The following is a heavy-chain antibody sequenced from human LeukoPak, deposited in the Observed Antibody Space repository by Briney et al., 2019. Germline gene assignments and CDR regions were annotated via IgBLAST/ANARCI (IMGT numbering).Heavy chain of an antibody. CDR3: ARAPYYYDSSGYFQH. V-gene: IGHV3-48*03. Sequence: GGSLRFSCAASGFTFSSYEMNWVRQAPGKGLEWVSYISSSGSTIHYADSVKGRFTISRDNAKNSLYLQMNSLRAEDTAVYYCARAPYYYDSSGYFQHWGQGTLVTVSS. J-gene: IGHJ1*01. CDR1: GFTFSSYE. D-gene: IGHD3-22*01. CDR2: ISSSGSTI.